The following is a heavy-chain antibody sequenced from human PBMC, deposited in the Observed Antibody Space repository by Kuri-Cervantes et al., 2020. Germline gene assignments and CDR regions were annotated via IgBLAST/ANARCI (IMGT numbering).Heavy chain of an antibody. V-gene: IGHV3-33*01. Sequence: GESLKISCAASGFTFSSYGMHWVRQAPGKGLEWVAVIWYDGSNKYYADSVKGRFTISRDNSKNSLYLQMNSLRAEDTAVYYCARGVGYFQHWGQGTLVTVSS. J-gene: IGHJ1*01. D-gene: IGHD3-3*01. CDR1: GFTFSSYG. CDR2: IWYDGSNK. CDR3: ARGVGYFQH.